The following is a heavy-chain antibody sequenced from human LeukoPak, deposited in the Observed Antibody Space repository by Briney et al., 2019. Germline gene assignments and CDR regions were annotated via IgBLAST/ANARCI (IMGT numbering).Heavy chain of an antibody. CDR1: GDSISGYY. CDR2: IHSSGTT. J-gene: IGHJ5*02. V-gene: IGHV4-59*01. CDR3: ARGGASSEWFDP. Sequence: SETLSLTCTVSGDSISGYYWSWIRQPPGKGLEWIAFIHSSGTTNYSPSLKSRVSISVDTSNNQFSLNVHSVTAADTAVYYCARGGASSEWFDPWGQGTLVTVSS. D-gene: IGHD6-25*01.